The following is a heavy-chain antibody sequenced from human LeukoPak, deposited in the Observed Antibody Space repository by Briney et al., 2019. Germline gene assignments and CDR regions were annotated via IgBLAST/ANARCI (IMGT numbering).Heavy chain of an antibody. Sequence: GGSLRLSCAASAFTFSSYSMNWVRHAPGNGLEWVSSISSSSSYIFYADSVKGRFTISRDNAKNSLYLQMNSLRAEDTAVYYCARGPNYYGSGVDYWGQGTLVTVSS. J-gene: IGHJ4*02. CDR2: ISSSSSYI. D-gene: IGHD3-10*01. V-gene: IGHV3-21*01. CDR1: AFTFSSYS. CDR3: ARGPNYYGSGVDY.